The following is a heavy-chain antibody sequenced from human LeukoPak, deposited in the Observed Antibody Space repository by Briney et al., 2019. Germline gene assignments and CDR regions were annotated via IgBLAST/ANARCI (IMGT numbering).Heavy chain of an antibody. CDR2: VFYTGST. CDR1: GVSITNYY. J-gene: IGHJ4*02. D-gene: IGHD6-13*01. V-gene: IGHV4-59*01. CDR3: ATYSTASVGFHY. Sequence: SETLSLTCIVSGVSITNYYWTWLRQPPGEGLEWIGYVFYTGSTNYNPSLESRVTISVDTSKNQVSLKLTSMTAADTAVYYCATYSTASVGFHYWGRGTLVTVSS.